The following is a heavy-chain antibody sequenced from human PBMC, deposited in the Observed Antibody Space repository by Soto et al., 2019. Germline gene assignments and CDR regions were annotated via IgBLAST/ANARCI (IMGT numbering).Heavy chain of an antibody. J-gene: IGHJ4*01. CDR2: VKSKTDGGTT. Sequence: GGSLRLSCAASGFTFSSYAMHWVRQTPGKGLEWVGRVKSKTDGGTTDFAAPVKGRFAISRDDSKNMVYLEMNSLKTEDTAIYYCTTDSYITSIIVRFDYWGHGTLVTVSS. V-gene: IGHV3-15*07. D-gene: IGHD3-22*01. CDR1: GFTFSSYA. CDR3: TTDSYITSIIVRFDY.